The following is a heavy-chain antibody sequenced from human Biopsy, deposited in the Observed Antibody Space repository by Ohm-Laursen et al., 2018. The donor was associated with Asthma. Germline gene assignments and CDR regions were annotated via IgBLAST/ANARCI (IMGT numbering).Heavy chain of an antibody. CDR3: ARSYCDFLTGQVKDVFGV. CDR1: GYTFIGCH. J-gene: IGHJ3*01. D-gene: IGHD3-9*01. Sequence: ASVKASRKASGYTFIGCHIHWMRQAPGQGLEWMGRINTGNGDTKYSQKFQGRVTITRDTSASTAYMELRSLRSEDTATYYCARSYCDFLTGQVKDVFGVWGQGTMVTVSS. V-gene: IGHV1-3*04. CDR2: INTGNGDT.